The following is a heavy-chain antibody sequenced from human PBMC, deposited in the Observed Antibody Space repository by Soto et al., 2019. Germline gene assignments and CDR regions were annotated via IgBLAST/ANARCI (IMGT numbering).Heavy chain of an antibody. CDR1: GASMRSYY. Sequence: QVELQESGPGLVKPSETLSLTCNVSGASMRSYYWTWMRQSPGKGLEWLGNVFYTGNTNLNPSLRSWLSISVDTSKNTFSLMLNSVTAADTAVYYCARDSRCCGMDVWGQGTTVTVSS. J-gene: IGHJ6*02. CDR3: ARDSRCCGMDV. CDR2: VFYTGNT. V-gene: IGHV4-59*01.